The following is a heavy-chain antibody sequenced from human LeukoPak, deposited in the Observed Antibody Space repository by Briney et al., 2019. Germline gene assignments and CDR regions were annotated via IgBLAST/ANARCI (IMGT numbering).Heavy chain of an antibody. Sequence: GGSLRLSCAASGFTFSSYAMSWVRQAPGKGLEWVSGISGSGGSTYYADSVKGRLTISRDNSKNTLYLQLNSLGAEDTAVYYCAKDYHPSRTYYFDYWGQGTLVTVSS. CDR3: AKDYHPSRTYYFDY. D-gene: IGHD1-14*01. V-gene: IGHV3-23*01. CDR1: GFTFSSYA. CDR2: ISGSGGST. J-gene: IGHJ4*02.